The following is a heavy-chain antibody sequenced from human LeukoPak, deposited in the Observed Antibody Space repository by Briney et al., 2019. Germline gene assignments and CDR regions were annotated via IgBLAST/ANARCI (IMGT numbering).Heavy chain of an antibody. D-gene: IGHD5-18*01. CDR1: GFTFSSYG. CDR3: AKEGSYPFDY. J-gene: IGHJ4*02. CDR2: IWYDGSNK. Sequence: GGSLRLSCAASGFTFSSYGMHWVRQAPGRGLEWVAVIWYDGSNKYYADSVKGRFTISRDNSKNTLYLQMNSLRAEDTAVYYCAKEGSYPFDYWGRGTLVTVSS. V-gene: IGHV3-33*06.